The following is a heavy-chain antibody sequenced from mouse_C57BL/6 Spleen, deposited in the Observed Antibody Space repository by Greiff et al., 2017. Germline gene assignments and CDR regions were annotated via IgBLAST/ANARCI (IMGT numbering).Heavy chain of an antibody. V-gene: IGHV5-17*01. CDR1: GFTFSDYG. CDR2: ISSGSSTI. J-gene: IGHJ4*01. Sequence: EVMLVESGGGLVKPGGSLKLSCAASGFTFSDYGMHWVRQAPEKGLEWVAYISSGSSTIYYADTVKGRFTISRDNAKNTLFLQMTSLRSEDTAMYYCARTPPLDAMDDWGQGTSVTVSS. CDR3: ARTPPLDAMDD.